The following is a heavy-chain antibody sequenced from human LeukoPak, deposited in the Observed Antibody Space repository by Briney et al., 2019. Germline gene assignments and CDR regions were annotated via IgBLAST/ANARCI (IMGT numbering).Heavy chain of an antibody. CDR1: GGTFSSYA. CDR2: IIPIFGTA. D-gene: IGHD5-24*01. CDR3: ARDMVEMATDDAFDI. V-gene: IGHV1-69*13. J-gene: IGHJ3*02. Sequence: ASVKVSCKASGGTFSSYAISWVRQAPGQGLEWMGGIIPIFGTANYAQKFQGRVTITADESTSTAYMELSSLRSEDTAVYYCARDMVEMATDDAFDIWGQGTMVTVSS.